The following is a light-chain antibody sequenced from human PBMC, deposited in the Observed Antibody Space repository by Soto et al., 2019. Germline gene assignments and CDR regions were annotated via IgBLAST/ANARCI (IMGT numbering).Light chain of an antibody. CDR3: QQYNTWHPKMA. V-gene: IGKV3-15*01. CDR2: GAS. Sequence: VVTQSPATLSVFPGETATLSCRASQSVSSDLAWYQQRPGQAPRLLIYGASTRATGIPARFSGSGSGTEFRLTFSSLQSEDFATYYCQQYNTWHPKMAFGRGTKVEIK. CDR1: QSVSSD. J-gene: IGKJ1*01.